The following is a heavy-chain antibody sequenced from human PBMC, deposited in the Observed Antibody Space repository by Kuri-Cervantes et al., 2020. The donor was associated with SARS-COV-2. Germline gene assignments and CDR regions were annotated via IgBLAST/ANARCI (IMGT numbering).Heavy chain of an antibody. CDR1: GYTFTGYY. Sequence: SVKLSCKASGYTFTGYYMHWGRQAPGQGREWMGWINPNSGGTNYAQKFQGRVTMTRDTSISTAYMELSSLRSDDTAVYYCGRGPQEAGAGPSQDGFDYWGQGTLVTVSS. J-gene: IGHJ4*02. D-gene: IGHD6-19*01. CDR3: GRGPQEAGAGPSQDGFDY. CDR2: INPNSGGT. V-gene: IGHV1-2*02.